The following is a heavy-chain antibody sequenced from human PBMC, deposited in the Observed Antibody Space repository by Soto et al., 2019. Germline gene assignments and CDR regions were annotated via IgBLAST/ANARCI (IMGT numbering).Heavy chain of an antibody. Sequence: ASVKVSCKASGDTFSTYTITWMRQAPGQGLEWMGIINPSGGSTTYAQKFQGRVTMTRDTSTSTVYMELSSLRSEDTAVYYCARVGCSGGSCYAVDYWGQGTLVTVSS. V-gene: IGHV1-46*01. J-gene: IGHJ4*02. D-gene: IGHD2-15*01. CDR1: GDTFSTYT. CDR3: ARVGCSGGSCYAVDY. CDR2: INPSGGST.